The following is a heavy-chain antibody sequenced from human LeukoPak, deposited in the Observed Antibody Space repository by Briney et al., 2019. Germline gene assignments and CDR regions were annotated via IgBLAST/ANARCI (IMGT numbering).Heavy chain of an antibody. CDR2: IYYSGST. V-gene: IGHV4-39*01. CDR1: GGSISSSSYY. Sequence: SETLSLTCTVSGGSISSSSYYWGWIRQPPGKGLEWIGRIYYSGSTYYNPSLKSRVTISVDTSKNQFSLKLSSVTAADTAVYYCATIAVAGPYYYYGMDVWGQGTTVTVSS. D-gene: IGHD6-19*01. CDR3: ATIAVAGPYYYYGMDV. J-gene: IGHJ6*02.